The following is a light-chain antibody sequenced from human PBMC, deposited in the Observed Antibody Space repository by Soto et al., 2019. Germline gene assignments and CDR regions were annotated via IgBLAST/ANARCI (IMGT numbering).Light chain of an antibody. J-gene: IGLJ2*01. CDR1: SSDVGGYNY. Sequence: QSALTQPASVSGSPGQSITISCTGTSSDVGGYNYVSWYQQHPGKAPKLMLYDVSNRPSGVSNRFSGSKSGNTASLTISGRQAEDEADYYCSSYTSSNTVVFGGGTQLTVL. V-gene: IGLV2-14*03. CDR3: SSYTSSNTVV. CDR2: DVS.